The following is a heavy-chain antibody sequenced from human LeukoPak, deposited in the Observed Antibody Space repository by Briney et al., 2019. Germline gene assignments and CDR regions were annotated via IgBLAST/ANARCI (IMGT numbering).Heavy chain of an antibody. CDR1: GYTFTGYY. D-gene: IGHD7-27*01. J-gene: IGHJ4*02. CDR3: ARDIDENWGGSDY. CDR2: INPNSGGT. V-gene: IGHV1-2*02. Sequence: ASVKVSCKASGYTFTGYYMHWVRQAPGQGLEWMGWINPNSGGTNYAQKFQGRVTMTRDTSISTAYMELSRLRSDDTAVYYCARDIDENWGGSDYWGQGTLVTVSS.